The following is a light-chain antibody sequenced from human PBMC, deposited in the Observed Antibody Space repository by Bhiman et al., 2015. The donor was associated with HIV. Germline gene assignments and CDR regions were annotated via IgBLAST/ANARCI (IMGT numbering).Light chain of an antibody. CDR2: RNN. J-gene: IGLJ1*01. CDR1: SSNIGSNY. V-gene: IGLV1-47*01. Sequence: QSVLTQPPSASGTPGQRVTISCSGSSSNIGSNYVYWYQQLPGTTPKLLIYRNNQRPSGVPDRFSGSKSGTSASLAISGLRSEDEADYYCQAWDSSTARVFGTGTRVTVL. CDR3: QAWDSSTARV.